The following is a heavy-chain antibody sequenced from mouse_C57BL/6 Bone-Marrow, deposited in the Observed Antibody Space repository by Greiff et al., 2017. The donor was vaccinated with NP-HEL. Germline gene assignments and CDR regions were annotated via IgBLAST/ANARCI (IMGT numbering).Heavy chain of an antibody. D-gene: IGHD5-5*01. CDR1: GFTFSDYG. CDR2: ISRGSSTI. Sequence: DVLLVESGGGLVKPGGSLKLSCAASGFTFSDYGMHWVRQAPEKGLEWVAYISRGSSTIYYADTVKGRFTISRDNAKNTLFLQMTSLRSEDTAMYYCARLPYFDYWGQGTTLTVSS. CDR3: ARLPYFDY. V-gene: IGHV5-17*01. J-gene: IGHJ2*01.